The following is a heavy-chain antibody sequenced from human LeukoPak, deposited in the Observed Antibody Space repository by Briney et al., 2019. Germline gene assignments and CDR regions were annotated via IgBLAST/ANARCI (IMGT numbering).Heavy chain of an antibody. V-gene: IGHV3-7*01. Sequence: GGSLRVSCAASGFTFSNYWMSWVRQTPGKGLEWVANIKQDGSEKYYVDSVKGRFTISRDNAKNSLYLQMNSLRAEDTAVYHCVRDGDDYWGQGTLVTVSS. D-gene: IGHD7-27*01. CDR3: VRDGDDY. CDR2: IKQDGSEK. J-gene: IGHJ4*02. CDR1: GFTFSNYW.